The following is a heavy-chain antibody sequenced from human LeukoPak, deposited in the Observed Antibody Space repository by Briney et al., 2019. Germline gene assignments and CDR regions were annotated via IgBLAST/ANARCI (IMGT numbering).Heavy chain of an antibody. D-gene: IGHD3-9*01. J-gene: IGHJ4*02. CDR3: ARAGGRYTDFLDY. V-gene: IGHV4-39*01. CDR1: GGSISNSHYY. CDR2: IYYSGTT. Sequence: KPSETLSLTCSVSGGSISNSHYYWGWIRQAPGKGLEWMGSIYYSGTTYYNPSLKSRVTISADTSKNQFSLSLTSVTAADTAVYYCARAGGRYTDFLDYWGQGTLITVSS.